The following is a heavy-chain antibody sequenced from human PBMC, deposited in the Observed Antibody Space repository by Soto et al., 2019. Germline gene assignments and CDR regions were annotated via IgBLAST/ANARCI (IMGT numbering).Heavy chain of an antibody. CDR1: GGTFSSYA. Sequence: ASVKVSCKASGGTFSSYAISWVRQAPGQGLEWMGGIIPIFGTANYAQKFQGRVTITADESTSTAYMELSSLRSEDTAVYYCASDPFTIFGVVIAMDVWGQGTTVTVSS. J-gene: IGHJ6*02. V-gene: IGHV1-69*13. D-gene: IGHD3-3*01. CDR2: IIPIFGTA. CDR3: ASDPFTIFGVVIAMDV.